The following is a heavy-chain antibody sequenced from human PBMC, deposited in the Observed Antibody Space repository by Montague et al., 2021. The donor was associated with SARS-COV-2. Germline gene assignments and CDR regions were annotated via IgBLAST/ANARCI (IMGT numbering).Heavy chain of an antibody. V-gene: IGHV3-48*04. CDR2: ISGSSGTV. CDR1: GFTFSTCS. Sequence: SLRLSCAATGFTFSTCSMNWVRQAPGKGLEWISYISGSSGTVHYADSVKGRFTVSRDNARDSLSLQMNSLGADDTAVYYCARHDSWSDYLMSTLYGMDVWGQGATVIVSS. CDR3: ARHDSWSDYLMSTLYGMDV. J-gene: IGHJ6*02. D-gene: IGHD3-3*01.